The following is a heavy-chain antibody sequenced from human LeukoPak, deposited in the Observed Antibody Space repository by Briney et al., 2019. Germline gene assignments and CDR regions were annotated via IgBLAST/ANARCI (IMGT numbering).Heavy chain of an antibody. CDR3: ARYLVMAREHYYGLDV. J-gene: IGHJ6*02. V-gene: IGHV1-2*02. CDR1: GFTFNGYY. D-gene: IGHD5-24*01. Sequence: ASVKVSCKASGFTFNGYYMNWVRQAPGQGLEGMGWINPNSGGTDYAQKFQGRVTLTRDTASSTAYMELNSLRSDDTAVYYCARYLVMAREHYYGLDVWGQGTTVTVSS. CDR2: INPNSGGT.